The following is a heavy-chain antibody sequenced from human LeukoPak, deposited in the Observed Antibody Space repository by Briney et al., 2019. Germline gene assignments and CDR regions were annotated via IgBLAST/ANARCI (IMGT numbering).Heavy chain of an antibody. V-gene: IGHV4-34*01. D-gene: IGHD5-24*01. J-gene: IGHJ3*02. CDR1: GGSFSGYY. CDR3: ARPDRDGYEDAFDI. CDR2: INHSGST. Sequence: SETLSLTCAVYGGSFSGYYWSWIRQPPGKGLEWIGEINHSGSTNYNPSLKSRVTISVDTSKNQFSLKLSSVTAADTAAYYCARPDRDGYEDAFDIWGQGTMVTVSS.